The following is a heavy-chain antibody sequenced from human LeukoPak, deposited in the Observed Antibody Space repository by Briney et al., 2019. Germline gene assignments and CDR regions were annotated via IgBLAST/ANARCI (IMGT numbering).Heavy chain of an antibody. J-gene: IGHJ5*02. CDR1: GFTFSSYS. D-gene: IGHD3-3*01. Sequence: GGSLRLSCAASGFTFSSYSMNWVRQAPGKGLEWVSSISSSSSYIYYADSVKGRFTISRDNAKNSLYLQMNSLRAEDTAVYYCAREDFWSGYPGASNWFDPWGQGTLVTVSS. CDR2: ISSSSSYI. CDR3: AREDFWSGYPGASNWFDP. V-gene: IGHV3-21*01.